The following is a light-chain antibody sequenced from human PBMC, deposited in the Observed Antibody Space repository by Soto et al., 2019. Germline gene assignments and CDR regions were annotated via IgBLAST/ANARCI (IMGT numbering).Light chain of an antibody. V-gene: IGKV1-5*01. CDR3: QQYNSYSLT. J-gene: IGKJ4*01. CDR2: DAS. Sequence: DIQMTQSPSTLSASVGDRVTITCRASQSISRWLAWHQQKPGKAPKLLIYDASSLESGVPSRFGGSGSGTQFTLTISSQQPDDFATYYCQQYNSYSLTFGGGTKVEIK. CDR1: QSISRW.